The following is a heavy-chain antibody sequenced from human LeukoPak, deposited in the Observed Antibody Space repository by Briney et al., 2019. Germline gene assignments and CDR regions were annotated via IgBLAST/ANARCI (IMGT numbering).Heavy chain of an antibody. CDR3: ARHGDYYYYMDV. D-gene: IGHD3-3*01. J-gene: IGHJ6*03. CDR2: IYYSGST. V-gene: IGHV4-59*01. CDR1: GGSISSYY. Sequence: SETLSLTCTVSGGSISSYYWSWIRQPPGKGLEWIGYIYYSGSTNYNPSLKSRVTISVDTSKNQFSLKLSSVTAADTAVYYCARHGDYYYYMDVWGKGTTVTISS.